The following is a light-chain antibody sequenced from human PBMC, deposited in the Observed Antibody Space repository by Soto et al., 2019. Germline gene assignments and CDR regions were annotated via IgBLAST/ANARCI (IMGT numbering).Light chain of an antibody. V-gene: IGLV2-14*01. CDR3: NSYSSNSTVV. J-gene: IGLJ2*01. CDR1: NSDIGAYNY. CDR2: DVS. Sequence: QSALTQPASVSGSPGQSITISCTGTNSDIGAYNYVSWYQQHPGKVPKLMIYDVSNRPSGVSNRFSGSKSGNMASLTISGLKAEDEADYYCNSYSSNSTVVFGGGTQLTVL.